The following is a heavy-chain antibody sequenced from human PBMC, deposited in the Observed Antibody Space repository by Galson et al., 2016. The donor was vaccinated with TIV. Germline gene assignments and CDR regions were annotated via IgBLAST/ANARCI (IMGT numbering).Heavy chain of an antibody. V-gene: IGHV3-21*01. CDR3: ARASDTMLRGVLIYHFDY. J-gene: IGHJ4*02. D-gene: IGHD3-10*01. Sequence: SLRLSCAVSGFTFSTYSINWVRQAPGKGLEWVASISRSSSYISYADSLKGRFTISRDNAKNSLYLQMNSLRADDTAVYYCARASDTMLRGVLIYHFDYWGQGTLVTASS. CDR1: GFTFSTYS. CDR2: ISRSSSYI.